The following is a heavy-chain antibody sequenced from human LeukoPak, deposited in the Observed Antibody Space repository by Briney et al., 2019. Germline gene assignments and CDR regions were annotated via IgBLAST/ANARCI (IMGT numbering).Heavy chain of an antibody. V-gene: IGHV4-59*01. CDR3: ARCIRITPNDAFDI. J-gene: IGHJ3*02. Sequence: SETLSLTCTVSGGSISSYYWSWIRQPPGKGLEWIGYIYYSGSTNYNPSLKSRVTISVDTSKNQFSLKLSSVTTADTAVYYCARCIRITPNDAFDIWGQGTMVTVSS. CDR1: GGSISSYY. D-gene: IGHD3-10*01. CDR2: IYYSGST.